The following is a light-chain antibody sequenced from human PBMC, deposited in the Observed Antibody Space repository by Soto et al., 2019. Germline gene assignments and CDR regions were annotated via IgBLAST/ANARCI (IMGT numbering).Light chain of an antibody. CDR2: DAS. CDR3: QQRSNVLT. Sequence: EMVLTQSPATLSLSPGESATLSCSASQSVSSYLAWYQQKPGQAPRLLIYDASNRATGIPARFSGSGSGTDFTLTISSQEPEASAFYYCQQRSNVLTFGGGTKVEIK. J-gene: IGKJ4*01. V-gene: IGKV3-11*01. CDR1: QSVSSY.